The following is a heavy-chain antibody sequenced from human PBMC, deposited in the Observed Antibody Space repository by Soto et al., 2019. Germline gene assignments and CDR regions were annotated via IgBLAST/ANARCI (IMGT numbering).Heavy chain of an antibody. CDR1: GFTFSSYS. CDR2: ISSSSSNT. J-gene: IGHJ4*02. CDR3: AKVFSNPRPGLGSFDS. D-gene: IGHD6-19*01. V-gene: IGHV3-48*01. Sequence: GGSLRLSCAASGFTFSSYSMNWVRQAPGKGLEWVSYISSSSSNTYYADSVKGRFTISRDNSNNTLSLQMNSLRAEDTAVYYCAKVFSNPRPGLGSFDSWGQGTLVTVSS.